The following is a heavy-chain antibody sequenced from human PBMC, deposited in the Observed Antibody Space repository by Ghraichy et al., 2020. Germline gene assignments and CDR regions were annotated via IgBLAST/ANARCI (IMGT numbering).Heavy chain of an antibody. CDR3: AKGLVQGVMFSSDFDY. Sequence: LSLTCAASGFTFSSYALTWVRQAPGKGLEWVSATSGSGANTYYADSVKGRFTISRDISKHTLYLQMNSLRAEDTAVYYCAKGLVQGVMFSSDFDYWGQGTLVTVSS. CDR2: TSGSGANT. CDR1: GFTFSSYA. D-gene: IGHD3-10*01. J-gene: IGHJ4*02. V-gene: IGHV3-23*01.